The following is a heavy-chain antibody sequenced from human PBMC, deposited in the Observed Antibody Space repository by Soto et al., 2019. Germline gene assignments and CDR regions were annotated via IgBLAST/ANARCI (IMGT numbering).Heavy chain of an antibody. CDR3: ARERVVVAATNYFGMDV. CDR2: ISSSGPTK. J-gene: IGHJ6*02. Sequence: GSLRLSCAASGFTFVDYDLSWIRQAAGKGLEWISYISSSGPTKDYADSVKGRFTISRDNAKNSLYLQMNSLRVEDTAVYYCARERVVVAATNYFGMDVWGQGTTVTVSS. V-gene: IGHV3-11*01. CDR1: GFTFVDYD. D-gene: IGHD2-15*01.